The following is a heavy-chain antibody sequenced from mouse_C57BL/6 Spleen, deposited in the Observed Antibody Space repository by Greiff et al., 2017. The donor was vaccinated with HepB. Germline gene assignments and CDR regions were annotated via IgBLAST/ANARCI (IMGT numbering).Heavy chain of an antibody. CDR1: GYAFSSYW. CDR3: ARTGIYYYGSFDY. CDR2: IYPGDGDT. V-gene: IGHV1-80*01. D-gene: IGHD1-1*01. J-gene: IGHJ2*01. Sequence: VKLMESGAELVKPGASVKISCKASGYAFSSYWMNWVKQRPGKGLEWIGQIYPGDGDTNYNGKFKGKATLTADKSSSTAYMQLSSLTSEDSAVYFCARTGIYYYGSFDYWGQGTTLTVSS.